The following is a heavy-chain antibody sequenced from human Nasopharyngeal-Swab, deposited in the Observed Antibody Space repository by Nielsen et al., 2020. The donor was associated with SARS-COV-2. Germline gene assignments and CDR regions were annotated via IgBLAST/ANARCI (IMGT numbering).Heavy chain of an antibody. D-gene: IGHD6-13*01. CDR3: ARSGDSNYRRPPYYYYDVDV. CDR2: IIPIFGTA. Sequence: WVRQAPGQGLEWMGGIIPIFGTANYAQKFQGRVTITADKSTSTAYMELSSLRSEDTAVYYCARSGDSNYRRPPYYYYDVDVWGKGTTVTSP. J-gene: IGHJ6*03. V-gene: IGHV1-69*06.